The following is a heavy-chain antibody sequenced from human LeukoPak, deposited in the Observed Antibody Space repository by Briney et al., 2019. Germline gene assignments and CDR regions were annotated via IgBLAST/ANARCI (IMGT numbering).Heavy chain of an antibody. Sequence: ASVKVSCKASGYTFTSYAMHWVRQAPGQGLEWMGWITPGGGTNYPQKFQGRVAITRDTSITTAYMDLSRLTSDDTAVYYCARDRYGDGFVHFDYWGQGALVTVSS. CDR1: GYTFTSYA. CDR2: ITPGGGT. V-gene: IGHV1-2*02. CDR3: ARDRYGDGFVHFDY. D-gene: IGHD5-24*01. J-gene: IGHJ4*02.